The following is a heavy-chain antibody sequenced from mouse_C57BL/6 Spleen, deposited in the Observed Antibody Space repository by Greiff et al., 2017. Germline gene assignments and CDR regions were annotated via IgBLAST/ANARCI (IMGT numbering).Heavy chain of an antibody. V-gene: IGHV1-55*01. Sequence: VQLQQPGAELVKPGASVKMSCKASGYTFTSYWITWVKQRPGQGLEWIGDIYPGSGSTNYNEKFKSKATLTVDTSSSTAYMQLSSLTSEDSAVYYCARRGGNYGFYWYFDVWGTGTTVTVSS. D-gene: IGHD2-1*01. CDR1: GYTFTSYW. J-gene: IGHJ1*03. CDR2: IYPGSGST. CDR3: ARRGGNYGFYWYFDV.